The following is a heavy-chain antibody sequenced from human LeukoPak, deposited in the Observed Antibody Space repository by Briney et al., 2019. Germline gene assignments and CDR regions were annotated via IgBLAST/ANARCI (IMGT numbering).Heavy chain of an antibody. D-gene: IGHD7-27*01. V-gene: IGHV1-24*01. CDR3: ATVNPNWVGRAFDI. Sequence: PAASVKVSCKASGYTFTSYGISWVRQAPGKGLEWMGGFDPEDGETIYAQKFQGRVTMTEDTSTDTAYMELSSLRSEDTAVYYCATVNPNWVGRAFDIWGQGTMVTVSS. CDR2: FDPEDGET. CDR1: GYTFTSYG. J-gene: IGHJ3*02.